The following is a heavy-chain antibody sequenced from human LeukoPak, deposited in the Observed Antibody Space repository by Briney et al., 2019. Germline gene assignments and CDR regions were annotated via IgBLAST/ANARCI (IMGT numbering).Heavy chain of an antibody. CDR1: GFTFSSIW. J-gene: IGHJ4*02. Sequence: PGGSLRLSCAASGFTFSSIWMSWVRQAPGKGLEWVANINQDGREKYYVDSVKGRFTISRDNAKTSLYLQMNSLRAEDTVVYYCARDLSGVTGYTYGRGIDYWGQGTLVTVSS. V-gene: IGHV3-7*01. CDR2: INQDGREK. D-gene: IGHD5-18*01. CDR3: ARDLSGVTGYTYGRGIDY.